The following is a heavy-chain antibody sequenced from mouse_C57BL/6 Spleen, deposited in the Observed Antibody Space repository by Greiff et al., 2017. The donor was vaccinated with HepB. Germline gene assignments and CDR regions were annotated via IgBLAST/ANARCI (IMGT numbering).Heavy chain of an antibody. V-gene: IGHV3-6*01. Sequence: VQLQQSGPGLVKPSQSLSLTCSVTGYSITSGYYWNWIRQFPGNKLEWMGYISYDGSNNYNPSLKNRISITRDTSKNQFFLKLNSVTTEDTATYYCARGHYYGYYFDYWGQGTTLTVSS. J-gene: IGHJ2*01. CDR1: GYSITSGYY. CDR3: ARGHYYGYYFDY. D-gene: IGHD1-2*01. CDR2: ISYDGSN.